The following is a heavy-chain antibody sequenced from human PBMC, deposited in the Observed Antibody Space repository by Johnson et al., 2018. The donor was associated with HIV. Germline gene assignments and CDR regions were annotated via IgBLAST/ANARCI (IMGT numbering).Heavy chain of an antibody. J-gene: IGHJ3*01. D-gene: IGHD6-25*01. V-gene: IGHV3-NL1*01. Sequence: QVQLVESGGGVVQPGRSLRLSCAASGFTFSSYGMHWVRQAPGKGLEWVSVIYSGGSTYYADSVKGRFTISRDNSKNTLYLQMNSLRAEDTAVYYCARDGPSAAVWGQGTMVTVSS. CDR3: ARDGPSAAV. CDR2: IYSGGST. CDR1: GFTFSSYG.